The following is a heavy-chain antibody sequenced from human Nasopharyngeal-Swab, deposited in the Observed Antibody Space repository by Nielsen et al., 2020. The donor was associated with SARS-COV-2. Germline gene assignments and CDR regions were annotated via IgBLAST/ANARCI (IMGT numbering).Heavy chain of an antibody. V-gene: IGHV3-30*03. D-gene: IGHD6-13*01. CDR2: IAHDASNE. J-gene: IGHJ3*02. Sequence: GESLKISCAASGFTFSSFGMHWVRQAPGKGLEWVAFIAHDASNEYYGDSVKGRFSISRDSSKNTLYLQMDSLRGEDTAVYYCARENPRIAAAGRDDAFDIWGQGTVVTVSS. CDR1: GFTFSSFG. CDR3: ARENPRIAAAGRDDAFDI.